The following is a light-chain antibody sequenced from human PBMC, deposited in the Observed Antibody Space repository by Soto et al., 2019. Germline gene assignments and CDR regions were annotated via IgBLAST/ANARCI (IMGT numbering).Light chain of an antibody. Sequence: IQMTQSPSTLPASVGDRVTITCRASQSISNWLAWYQQKPGKAPKLLIYKASTLESGVPSRFSGSGSGTEFTLTISSLQPDDFANYYCQQYNTYWTFGQGTKVEIK. V-gene: IGKV1-5*03. CDR3: QQYNTYWT. CDR1: QSISNW. J-gene: IGKJ1*01. CDR2: KAS.